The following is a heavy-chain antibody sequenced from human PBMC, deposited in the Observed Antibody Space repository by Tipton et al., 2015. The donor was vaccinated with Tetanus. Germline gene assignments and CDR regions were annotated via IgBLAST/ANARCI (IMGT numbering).Heavy chain of an antibody. CDR2: ISGSGGST. CDR3: AKENIGYCSSTSCYKREGGRYYYYYGMDV. D-gene: IGHD2-2*03. J-gene: IGHJ6*02. V-gene: IGHV3-23*01. CDR1: GFTFSSYA. Sequence: SLRLSCAASGFTFSSYAMSWVRQAPGKGLEWVSSISGSGGSTYYADSVKGRFTISRDNSKNTLYLQMNSLRAEDTAVYYCAKENIGYCSSTSCYKREGGRYYYYYGMDVWGQGTTVTVSS.